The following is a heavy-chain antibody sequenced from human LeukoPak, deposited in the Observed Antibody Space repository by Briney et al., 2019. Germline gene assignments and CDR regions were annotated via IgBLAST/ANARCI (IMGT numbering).Heavy chain of an antibody. CDR1: GFTFSPYS. D-gene: IGHD3-10*01. J-gene: IGHJ4*02. CDR2: ISGRTSTI. Sequence: GGSLRLSCVVSGFTFSPYSMNWVRQAPGKGLEWVAYISGRTSTIYYADSVYGRFTISRDNAKNSLYLQMNSLRAEDTAVYYCAREEMVRGAESFDYWGQGTLVTVSS. V-gene: IGHV3-48*01. CDR3: AREEMVRGAESFDY.